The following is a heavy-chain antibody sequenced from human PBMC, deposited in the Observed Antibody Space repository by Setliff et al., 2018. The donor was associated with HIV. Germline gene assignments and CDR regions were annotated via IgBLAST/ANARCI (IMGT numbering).Heavy chain of an antibody. V-gene: IGHV3-30*02. D-gene: IGHD6-19*01. CDR3: AKDQIAVAGTATDY. CDR1: GCTFSSYG. CDR2: IRYDGSNK. J-gene: IGHJ4*02. Sequence: GGSLRLSCAASGCTFSSYGMHWVRQAPGKGLEWVAFIRYDGSNKYYADSVKGRFTISRDNSKNTLYLQMNSLRAEDTAVYYCAKDQIAVAGTATDYWGQGTLVTVSS.